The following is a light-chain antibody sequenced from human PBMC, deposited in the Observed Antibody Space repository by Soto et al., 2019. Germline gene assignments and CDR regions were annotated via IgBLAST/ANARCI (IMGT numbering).Light chain of an antibody. V-gene: IGLV3-1*01. CDR3: QAWDSSTGV. J-gene: IGLJ2*01. CDR1: KLGDKY. Sequence: SYELTQPPSVSVSPGQTASITCSGDKLGDKYACWYQQKPGQSPVLVIYQDSKRPSGIPERFSCSNSGNTATLTISGTQAMDEADYYCQAWDSSTGVFGGGTKVTV. CDR2: QDS.